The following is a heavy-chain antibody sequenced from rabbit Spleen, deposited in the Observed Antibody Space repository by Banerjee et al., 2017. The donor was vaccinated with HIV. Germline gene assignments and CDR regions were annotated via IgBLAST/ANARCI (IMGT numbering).Heavy chain of an antibody. CDR1: GVSFTNNYY. CDR3: ARDLVGVIGWNFYL. CDR2: INAATAKP. Sequence: QSLEESGGDLVKPGASLTLTCTASGVSFTNNYYMCWVRQAPGKGLEWIACINAATAKPVYATWAKGRFTISRTSSTTVTLRMTSLTAADTATYFCARDLVGVIGWNFYLWGPGHPRHRL. J-gene: IGHJ4*01. V-gene: IGHV1S40*01. D-gene: IGHD1-1*01.